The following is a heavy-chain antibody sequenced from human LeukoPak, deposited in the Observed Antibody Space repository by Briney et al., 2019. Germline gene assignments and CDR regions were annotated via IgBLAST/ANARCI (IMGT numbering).Heavy chain of an antibody. Sequence: SETLSLTCTVSGGSISSSSYYWGWIRQPPGKGREWIGSIYYSGSTYYNPSLKSRVTISVDTSKNQFSLKLSSVTAADTAVYYCARRSGRDHYGMDVWGQGTTVTVSS. D-gene: IGHD2-15*01. CDR2: IYYSGST. CDR3: ARRSGRDHYGMDV. V-gene: IGHV4-39*01. J-gene: IGHJ6*02. CDR1: GGSISSSSYY.